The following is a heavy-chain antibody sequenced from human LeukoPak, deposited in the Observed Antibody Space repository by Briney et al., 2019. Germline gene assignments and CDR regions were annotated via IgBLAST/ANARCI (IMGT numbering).Heavy chain of an antibody. CDR2: IYYSGGT. CDR3: ARESLIYGSGSPIFDY. CDR1: GGSISSYY. Sequence: SETLSLTCTVSGGSISSYYWSWIRQPPGKGLEWIGYIYYSGGTNYNPSLKSRVTISVDTSKNQFSLNLSSVTAADTAIYYCARESLIYGSGSPIFDYWGQGALVTVSS. V-gene: IGHV4-59*01. D-gene: IGHD3-10*01. J-gene: IGHJ4*02.